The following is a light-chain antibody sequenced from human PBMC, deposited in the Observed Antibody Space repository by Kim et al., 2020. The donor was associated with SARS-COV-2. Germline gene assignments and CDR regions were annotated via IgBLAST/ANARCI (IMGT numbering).Light chain of an antibody. J-gene: IGKJ4*01. CDR3: QQSYKAPLN. CDR1: QSISTF. V-gene: IGKV1-39*01. CDR2: GAS. Sequence: ASVGDRITVPCRASQSISTFLNWYQQKPVKAPKLLIYGASTLQSGLPSRFSGSGSGTDFTLTVFNLQPEDFATYYCQQSYKAPLNFGGGTKVDIK.